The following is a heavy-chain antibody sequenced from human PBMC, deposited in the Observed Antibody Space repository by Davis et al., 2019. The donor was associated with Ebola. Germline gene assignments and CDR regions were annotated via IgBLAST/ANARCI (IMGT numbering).Heavy chain of an antibody. CDR1: GYSISSGYY. Sequence: MPSETLSLTCTVSGYSISSGYYWGWIRQPPGKGLAWIGSIYHSGSTYYNPSLKSRVTISVDTSKNQFSLKLSSVTAADTAVYYCARHGGGSGYDYWGQGTLVTVSS. CDR3: ARHGGGSGYDY. D-gene: IGHD5-12*01. J-gene: IGHJ4*02. CDR2: IYHSGST. V-gene: IGHV4-38-2*02.